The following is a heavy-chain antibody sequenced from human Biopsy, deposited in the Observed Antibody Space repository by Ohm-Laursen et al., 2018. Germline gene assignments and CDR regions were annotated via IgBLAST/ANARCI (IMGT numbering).Heavy chain of an antibody. D-gene: IGHD6-25*01. CDR2: MEICGST. CDR1: CGPISNYY. CDR3: ASGGQRPKTHLHWFDP. V-gene: IGHV4-59*07. J-gene: IGHJ5*02. Sequence: SHTLSLTCTVSCGPISNYYWSWIRLPPGKEMEWNGYMEICGSTHSSPSLKCRVTISKDTSTNQFYLKLSSVTAPYTAMDYCASGGQRPKTHLHWFDPWGQGILVTVSS.